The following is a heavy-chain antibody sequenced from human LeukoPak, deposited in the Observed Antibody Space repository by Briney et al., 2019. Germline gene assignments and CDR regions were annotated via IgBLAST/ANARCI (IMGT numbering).Heavy chain of an antibody. Sequence: GGSLRLFCAASGFTFSSYAMSWVRQAPGKGLEWVSAISGSGGSTYYADSVKGRFTISRDNSKNTLYLQMNSLRAEDTAVYYCARRAGDYSHPYDYWGQGTLVTVSS. CDR1: GFTFSSYA. V-gene: IGHV3-23*01. D-gene: IGHD3-22*01. J-gene: IGHJ4*02. CDR2: ISGSGGST. CDR3: ARRAGDYSHPYDY.